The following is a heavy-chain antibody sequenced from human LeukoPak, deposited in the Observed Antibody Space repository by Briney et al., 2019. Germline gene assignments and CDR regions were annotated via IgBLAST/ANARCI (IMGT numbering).Heavy chain of an antibody. CDR2: IHPSGIF. D-gene: IGHD5-24*01. CDR3: ARGRDRSKAGDH. J-gene: IGHJ4*02. V-gene: IGHV4-34*01. CDR1: GGSCDDYY. Sequence: PSETLSLTCAVYGGSCDDYYCSWIRQPPGKGLEWIGEIHPSGIFYYNSSLVSRVTISIDTSKSQFSLRLTSVTAADTAFCYCARGRDRSKAGDHWGQGSLVTVSS.